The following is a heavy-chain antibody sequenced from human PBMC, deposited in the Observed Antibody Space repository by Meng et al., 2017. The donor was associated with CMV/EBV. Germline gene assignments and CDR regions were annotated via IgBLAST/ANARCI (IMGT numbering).Heavy chain of an antibody. J-gene: IGHJ4*02. D-gene: IGHD3-9*01. CDR3: AYHDILPGLRN. CDR2: INHSGST. CDR1: GGSFSGYH. Sequence: SETLSLTCAVYGGSFSGYHWSWIRQPPGKGLEWIGEINHSGSTNYNPSLKSRVTISVDTSKNQFSLKLSSVTAADTAVYYCAYHDILPGLRNWGQGTLVTVSS. V-gene: IGHV4-34*01.